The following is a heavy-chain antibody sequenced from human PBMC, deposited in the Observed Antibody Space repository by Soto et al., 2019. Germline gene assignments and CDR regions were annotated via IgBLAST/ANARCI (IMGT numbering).Heavy chain of an antibody. V-gene: IGHV1-58*01. Sequence: ASVNVSCKASGFTFTSSAVQWVRQARGQRLEWIGWIVVGSGNTNYAQKFQERVTITRDMSTSTAYMELSSLRSEDTAVYYCAAGSRSRYKDLMDVWGHGNTVTVS. D-gene: IGHD3-16*02. CDR1: GFTFTSSA. CDR2: IVVGSGNT. J-gene: IGHJ6*02. CDR3: AAGSRSRYKDLMDV.